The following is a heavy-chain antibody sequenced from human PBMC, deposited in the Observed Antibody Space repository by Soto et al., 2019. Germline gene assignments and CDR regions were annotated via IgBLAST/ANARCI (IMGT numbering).Heavy chain of an antibody. D-gene: IGHD3-16*01. CDR1: GFSFDNYA. CDR3: AQLGLMTFSHKHYFNH. CDR2: IKSDGSST. Sequence: GGSLRLSCVASGFSFDNYAMSWVRQAPGKGLEWVSAIKSDGSSTYYAASVKDRFIISRDNSKNTLYLQLNSLRAEDTAVYYCAQLGLMTFSHKHYFNHWGRGTLVTVSS. J-gene: IGHJ4*02. V-gene: IGHV3-23*01.